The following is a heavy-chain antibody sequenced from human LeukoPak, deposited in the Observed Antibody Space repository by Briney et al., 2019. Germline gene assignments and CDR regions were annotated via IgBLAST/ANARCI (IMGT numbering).Heavy chain of an antibody. D-gene: IGHD6-13*01. V-gene: IGHV3-23*01. Sequence: TGGSLRLSCAASGFTFSSYGMSWVRQAPGKGLEWVSAISGSGGSTYYADSVKGRFTISRDNSKNTLYLQMNSLRAEDTAVYYCAKYGGAAAGTYKYYFDYWGQGTLVTVSP. CDR1: GFTFSSYG. J-gene: IGHJ4*02. CDR2: ISGSGGST. CDR3: AKYGGAAAGTYKYYFDY.